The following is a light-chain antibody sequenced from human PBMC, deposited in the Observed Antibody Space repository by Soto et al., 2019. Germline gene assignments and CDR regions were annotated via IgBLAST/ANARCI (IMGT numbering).Light chain of an antibody. CDR3: QSYDSSLSGFWV. CDR2: GNS. CDR1: SSNIGAGYD. J-gene: IGLJ3*02. Sequence: QSVLTQPPSVSGAPGQRVTISCTGSSSNIGAGYDVHWYQQLPGTAPKLLIYGNSNRPSGVPDRFPGSKSGTSASLAITGLQAEDEADYYCQSYDSSLSGFWVFGGGTKVTVL. V-gene: IGLV1-40*01.